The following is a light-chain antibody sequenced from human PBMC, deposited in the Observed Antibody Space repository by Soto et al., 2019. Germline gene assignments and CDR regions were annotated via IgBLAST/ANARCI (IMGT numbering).Light chain of an antibody. Sequence: EIVMTQSPASLSVSPGDGATLSCRASQSVASNVAWYPQKPGQGPRLLIHGASTRADGVPTRFSGCGSGTDFTLTSSRLQSEDFAVYSCQQYHNWAPQYTFGQGTKLQIK. CDR1: QSVASN. J-gene: IGKJ2*01. V-gene: IGKV3-15*01. CDR2: GAS. CDR3: QQYHNWAPQYT.